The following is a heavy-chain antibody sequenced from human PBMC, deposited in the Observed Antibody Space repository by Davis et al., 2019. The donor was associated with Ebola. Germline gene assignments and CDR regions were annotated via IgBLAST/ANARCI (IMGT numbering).Heavy chain of an antibody. CDR3: ASTLGYSGRVDY. Sequence: GESLKISCAASGFTFSSYDMHWVRQATGKGLEWVSAIGTAGDTYYPGSVKGRFTISRENAKNSLYLQMNSLRAGDTAVYYCASTLGYSGRVDYWGQGTLVTVSS. CDR2: IGTAGDT. J-gene: IGHJ4*02. CDR1: GFTFSSYD. D-gene: IGHD5-12*01. V-gene: IGHV3-13*01.